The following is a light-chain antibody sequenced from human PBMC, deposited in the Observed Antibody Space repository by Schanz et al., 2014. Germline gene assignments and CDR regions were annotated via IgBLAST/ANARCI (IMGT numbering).Light chain of an antibody. CDR2: GIS. Sequence: EVVMTQSPATLSMSPGDRATLSCRASQSLSTNLAWFQQKPGQAPRLIIYGISVRAAGIPTRFSGSGSGTEFTLTISSLQSEDFAVYYCQQYNNWQRTFGQGTKVEIK. CDR3: QQYNNWQRT. V-gene: IGKV3-15*01. CDR1: QSLSTN. J-gene: IGKJ1*01.